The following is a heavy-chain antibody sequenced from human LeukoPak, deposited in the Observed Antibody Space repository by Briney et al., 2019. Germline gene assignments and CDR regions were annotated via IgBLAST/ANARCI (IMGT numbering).Heavy chain of an antibody. D-gene: IGHD3-22*01. CDR1: GFTFSSYG. CDR2: IRYDGSNK. CDR3: AKMSLWDSSGGFQH. Sequence: PGGSLRLSCAASGFTFSSYGMHWVRQAPGKGLEWVAFIRYDGSNKYYADSVKGRFTISRDNSKNTLYLQMNSLRAEDTAVYYCAKMSLWDSSGGFQHWGQGTLVTVSS. V-gene: IGHV3-30*02. J-gene: IGHJ1*01.